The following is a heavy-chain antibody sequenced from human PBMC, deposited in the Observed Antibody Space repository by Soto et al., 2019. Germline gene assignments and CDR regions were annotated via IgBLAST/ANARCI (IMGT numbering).Heavy chain of an antibody. CDR3: ASWAGETRHVGGSFDY. Sequence: APVKVSFKPSGYTFTSHCISWVRQAPGHGLEWMGWISGYNGNTNYAQKLQGRVTMTTDTATSTAYMELRSLRSDDTAVYYCASWAGETRHVGGSFDYWRRGTRVPVSS. D-gene: IGHD7-27*01. CDR2: ISGYNGNT. J-gene: IGHJ4*02. CDR1: GYTFTSHC. V-gene: IGHV1-18*04.